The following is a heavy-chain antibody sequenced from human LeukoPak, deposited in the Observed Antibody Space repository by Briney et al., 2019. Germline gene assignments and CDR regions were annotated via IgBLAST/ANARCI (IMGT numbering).Heavy chain of an antibody. J-gene: IGHJ4*02. CDR3: ARIGCSGGSCYFDG. V-gene: IGHV4-38-2*01. D-gene: IGHD2-15*01. CDR2: IYHSGST. Sequence: SETLSLTCAVSGYSISSGYYWGWIRQPPGKGLEWIGSIYHSGSTYYNPPLKSRVTISVDTSKNQFSLKLSSVTAADTAGYYCARIGCSGGSCYFDGWGQGTLVTVSS. CDR1: GYSISSGYY.